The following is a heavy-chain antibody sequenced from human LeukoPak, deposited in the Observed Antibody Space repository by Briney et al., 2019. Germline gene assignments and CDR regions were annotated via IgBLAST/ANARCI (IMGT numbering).Heavy chain of an antibody. CDR1: GFTFSSYG. V-gene: IGHV3-33*01. CDR3: ARSRTFLTYFDY. Sequence: GGSLRLSCAASGFTFSSYGMHWVRQAPGKGLEWVAVIWYDGSNKYYADSVKGRFTISRDNSKNTLYLQMNSLRAEDTAVYYCARSRTFLTYFDYWDQGTLVTVSS. CDR2: IWYDGSNK. J-gene: IGHJ4*02.